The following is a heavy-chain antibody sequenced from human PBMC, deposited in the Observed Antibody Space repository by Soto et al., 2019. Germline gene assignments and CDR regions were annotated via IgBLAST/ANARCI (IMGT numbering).Heavy chain of an antibody. CDR2: INHSGNT. V-gene: IGHV4-34*01. CDR3: ARPHGGSSGWDNWFDP. CDR1: GGSFSGYY. D-gene: IGHD6-25*01. J-gene: IGHJ5*02. Sequence: SETLSLTCAVYGGSFSGYYWSWIRQPPGKGLEWIGEINHSGNTNYNPSLESRVTISVDTSKNQFSLKLNSVTAADTAVYYCARPHGGSSGWDNWFDPWGQGTLVTVSS.